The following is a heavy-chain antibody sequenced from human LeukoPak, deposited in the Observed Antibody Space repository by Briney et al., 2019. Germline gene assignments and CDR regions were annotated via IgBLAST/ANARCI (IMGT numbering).Heavy chain of an antibody. CDR3: ATDGAGFDT. V-gene: IGHV3-11*01. CDR1: GFTFNDYY. J-gene: IGHJ5*02. CDR2: INIGGTNT. Sequence: GGSLRLSCAASGFTFNDYYMSWIRQAPGKGLEWLSYINIGGTNTHYADSVKGRFTISRDNAKKSLYLEMNNLRAEDTAVYYCATDGAGFDTWGQGVLVTVST.